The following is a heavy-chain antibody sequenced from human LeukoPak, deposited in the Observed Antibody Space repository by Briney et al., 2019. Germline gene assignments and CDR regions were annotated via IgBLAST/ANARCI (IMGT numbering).Heavy chain of an antibody. D-gene: IGHD1-26*01. J-gene: IGHJ4*02. V-gene: IGHV5-51*01. CDR3: ARLSKGSGSYWEASEYYFDN. Sequence: GESLKISCKGSGCSFTSYWIGWVRQMPGKGLEWMGIIYPGDSDTRYSPSFQGQVTISADKSISTAYLQWTSLKASDTAMYYCARLSKGSGSYWEASEYYFDNWGQGTLVTVSS. CDR1: GCSFTSYW. CDR2: IYPGDSDT.